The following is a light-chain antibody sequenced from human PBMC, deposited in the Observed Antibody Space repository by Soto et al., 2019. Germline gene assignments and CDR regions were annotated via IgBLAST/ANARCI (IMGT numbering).Light chain of an antibody. CDR2: KAS. CDR3: QYYNSYPWT. V-gene: IGKV1-5*03. CDR1: QSISSW. Sequence: DIQMTQSPSTLSASVGDRVTITCRASQSISSWLAWYHQKPGKAPKLLIYKASSLESGVPSRFSGSGSGTEFTLTISSLQPDYFATYYCQYYNSYPWTFGQGTKVEIK. J-gene: IGKJ1*01.